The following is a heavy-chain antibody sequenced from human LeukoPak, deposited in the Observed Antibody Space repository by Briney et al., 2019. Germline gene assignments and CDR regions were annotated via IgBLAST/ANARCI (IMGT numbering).Heavy chain of an antibody. CDR1: GFTFSSYG. CDR3: ANKHPPLAGLRGPLDY. V-gene: IGHV3-30*18. D-gene: IGHD6-19*01. CDR2: ISYDGSNK. J-gene: IGHJ4*02. Sequence: GGSLRLSCAASGFTFSSYGMHWVRQAPGKGLEWVAVISYDGSNKYYADSVKGRFTISRDNSKNTLYLQMNSLRAEDTAIYLCANKHPPLAGLRGPLDYWGQGTLVTVPS.